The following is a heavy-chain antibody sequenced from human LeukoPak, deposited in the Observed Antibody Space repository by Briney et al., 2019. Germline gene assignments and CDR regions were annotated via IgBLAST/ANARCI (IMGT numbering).Heavy chain of an antibody. J-gene: IGHJ5*02. CDR1: GGSISSSSYY. D-gene: IGHD4-17*01. CDR3: ARDPDDYGDYVNWFDP. V-gene: IGHV4-39*07. Sequence: PSETLSLTCTVSGGSISSSSYYWGWIRQPPGKGLEWIGSIYYSGSTYYNPSLKSRVTISVDTSKNQFSLKLSSVTAADTAVYYCARDPDDYGDYVNWFDPWGQGTLVTVSS. CDR2: IYYSGST.